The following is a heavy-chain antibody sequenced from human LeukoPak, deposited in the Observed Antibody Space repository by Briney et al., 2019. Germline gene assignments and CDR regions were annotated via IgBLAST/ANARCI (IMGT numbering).Heavy chain of an antibody. V-gene: IGHV3-23*01. CDR1: GLVFSDYA. CDR3: ARESGGSPPWFDP. D-gene: IGHD2-15*01. CDR2: ISGRGDEA. Sequence: HPGGSLRLSCEASGLVFSDYAMTWVRQAPGKGLEWVSTISGRGDEAFYADSLKGRFAISRDNSRKTHFLQLNSLRAEDTAVYYCARESGGSPPWFDPWGQGTLVTVSS. J-gene: IGHJ5*02.